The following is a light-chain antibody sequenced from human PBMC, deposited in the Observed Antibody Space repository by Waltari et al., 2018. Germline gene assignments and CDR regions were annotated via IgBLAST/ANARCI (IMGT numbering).Light chain of an antibody. CDR3: LQYNNWPPFT. J-gene: IGKJ2*01. Sequence: EVVMTQSPATLSVSPGERATLSCRASQSVRSNLAWYQQKPGQAPRLLIFGASSRATGTPARFSGSGSGTDFTLTINSLQSEDFAVYFCLQYNNWPPFTFGQGTKVEIK. CDR1: QSVRSN. V-gene: IGKV3-15*01. CDR2: GAS.